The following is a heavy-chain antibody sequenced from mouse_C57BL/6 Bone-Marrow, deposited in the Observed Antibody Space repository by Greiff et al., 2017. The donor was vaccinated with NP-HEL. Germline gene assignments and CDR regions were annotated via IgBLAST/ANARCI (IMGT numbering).Heavy chain of an antibody. CDR1: GYSFTSYY. Sequence: QVHVKQSGPELVKPGASVKISCKASGYSFTSYYIHWVKQRPGQGLEWIGWIYPGSGNTKYNEKFKGKATLTADTSSSTAYMQLSSLTSEDSAVYYCARWLLRYFDYWGQGTTLTVSS. CDR3: ARWLLRYFDY. D-gene: IGHD2-3*01. V-gene: IGHV1-66*01. CDR2: IYPGSGNT. J-gene: IGHJ2*01.